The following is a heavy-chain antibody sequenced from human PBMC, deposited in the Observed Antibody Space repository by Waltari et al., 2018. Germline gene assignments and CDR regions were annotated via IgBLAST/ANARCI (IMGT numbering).Heavy chain of an antibody. D-gene: IGHD2-8*01. J-gene: IGHJ3*02. CDR1: GFTFRRAW. Sequence: VQLVDSGGGLVKPGGSLSLSCAASGFTFRRAWMSWVRQAPGKGLEWVGRIKSKTDGETTDYAAPVKGRFSISRDDSKNTLYLQMNSLKSEDTAVYYCTTGGVKGPHDAFDIWGQGAIVTVSS. CDR3: TTGGVKGPHDAFDI. CDR2: IKSKTDGETT. V-gene: IGHV3-15*01.